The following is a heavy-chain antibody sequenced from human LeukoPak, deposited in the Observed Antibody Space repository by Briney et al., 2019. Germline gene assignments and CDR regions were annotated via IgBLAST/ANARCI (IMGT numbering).Heavy chain of an antibody. D-gene: IGHD1-7*01. V-gene: IGHV3-74*01. CDR2: ISPDGSTT. J-gene: IGHJ4*02. CDR3: TRDRTTIALFEL. Sequence: GGSLRLSCAASGFSLSSYWMHWIRQVPGKGLVWVSRISPDGSTTVYADSVKGRFTASRDNARNTLYLQINSLRAEDSAVYYCTRDRTTIALFELWGQGPLVTVSS. CDR1: GFSLSSYW.